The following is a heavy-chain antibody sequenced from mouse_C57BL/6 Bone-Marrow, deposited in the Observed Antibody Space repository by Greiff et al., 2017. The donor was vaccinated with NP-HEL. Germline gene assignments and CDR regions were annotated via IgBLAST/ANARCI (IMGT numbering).Heavy chain of an antibody. CDR1: GFTFSNSW. D-gene: IGHD4-1*01. V-gene: IGHV6-3*01. J-gene: IGHJ3*01. CDR3: AGLGGRFAY. CDR2: IRLKSDNYAS. Sequence: EVQGVESGGGLVQPGGSMKLSCVASGFTFSNSWMHWVRQSPEKGLEWVAQIRLKSDNYASPYAVSVKGRFTISRDDSKSSVHLQMNNLRAEDTGMYYCAGLGGRFAYWGRGKRVTVSA.